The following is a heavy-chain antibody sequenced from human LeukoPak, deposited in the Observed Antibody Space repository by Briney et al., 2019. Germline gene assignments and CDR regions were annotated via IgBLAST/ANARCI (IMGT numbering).Heavy chain of an antibody. D-gene: IGHD3-22*01. V-gene: IGHV3-73*01. CDR3: TATYYYDSSGYTLDY. CDR2: IRSKENTYAT. Sequence: GGSLRLSCAASGFTFSGSAMHWVRQASGKGLEWVGRIRSKENTYATSYAASVKGRFTISRDDSKKTAYLQMNSLKTEDTAVYYCTATYYYDSSGYTLDYWGQGTLVTVSS. CDR1: GFTFSGSA. J-gene: IGHJ4*02.